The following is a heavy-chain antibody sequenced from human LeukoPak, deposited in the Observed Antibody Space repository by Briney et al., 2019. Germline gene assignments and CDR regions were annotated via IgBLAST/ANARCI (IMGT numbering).Heavy chain of an antibody. CDR3: ARWDPGIVATIGGDAFDI. V-gene: IGHV4-59*01. CDR2: IYYSGST. Sequence: SETLSLTCTVSGGSISSYYWSWIRQPPGKGLEWIGYIYYSGSTNYNPSLKSRVTISVDTSKNQFSLKLSSVTAADTAVYYCARWDPGIVATIGGDAFDIWGQGTMVTVSS. CDR1: GGSISSYY. J-gene: IGHJ3*02. D-gene: IGHD5-12*01.